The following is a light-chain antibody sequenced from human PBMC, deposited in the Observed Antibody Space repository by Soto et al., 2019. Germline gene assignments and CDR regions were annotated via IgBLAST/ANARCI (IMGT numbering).Light chain of an antibody. CDR3: QQHYAPPCT. V-gene: IGKV4-1*01. CDR1: QRVSYNFNIKNY. Sequence: DIVLTQSPDSLAVSLGERATINCKSSQRVSYNFNIKNYVGWYQQSPGQPPKLLISWASTGESGVPERFIGSGAGAAFTLIIISLLPEDVAVYHCQQHYAPPCTFGQGTKVEIK. CDR2: WAS. J-gene: IGKJ1*01.